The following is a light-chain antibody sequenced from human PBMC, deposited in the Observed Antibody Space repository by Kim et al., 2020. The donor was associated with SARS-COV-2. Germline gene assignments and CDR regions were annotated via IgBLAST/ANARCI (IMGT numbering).Light chain of an antibody. J-gene: IGKJ1*01. CDR3: HQYNNYPRT. V-gene: IGKV1-16*01. CDR2: AAS. CDR1: QGINSY. Sequence: DIQMTQSPSSLSASVGDRVTITCRASQGINSYLAWFQHKPGKAPKSLIYAASNLQSGVPSRFSGSGSGTDFTLTISSLQPEDFATYYCHQYNNYPRTFGQGTKVDIK.